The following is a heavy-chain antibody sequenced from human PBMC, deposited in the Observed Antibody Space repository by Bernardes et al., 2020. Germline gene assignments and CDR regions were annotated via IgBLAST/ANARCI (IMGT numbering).Heavy chain of an antibody. CDR3: ARGRSSSSGPLFDY. V-gene: IGHV1-2*06. Sequence: ASVKVSSKASGYTFTGYYMHWVRQAPGQGLEWMGRINPNSGGTNYAQKFQGRVTMTRETSISTAYMELSRLRSDDTAVYYCARGRSSSSGPLFDYWGQGTLVTVSS. D-gene: IGHD6-6*01. CDR2: INPNSGGT. J-gene: IGHJ4*02. CDR1: GYTFTGYY.